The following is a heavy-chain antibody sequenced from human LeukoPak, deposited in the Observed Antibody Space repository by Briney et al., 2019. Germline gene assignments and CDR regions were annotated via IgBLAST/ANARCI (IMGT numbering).Heavy chain of an antibody. CDR2: INPNSGGT. CDR3: ARGSYYDFWSGYYNPINYFDY. V-gene: IGHV1-2*02. Sequence: ASVKVSCKASGYTFTGYYMHWVRQAPGQGLEWMGWINPNSGGTNYAQKFQGRVTMTRNTSISTAYMELSSLRSEDTAVYYCARGSYYDFWSGYYNPINYFDYWGQGTLVTVSS. D-gene: IGHD3-3*01. J-gene: IGHJ4*02. CDR1: GYTFTGYY.